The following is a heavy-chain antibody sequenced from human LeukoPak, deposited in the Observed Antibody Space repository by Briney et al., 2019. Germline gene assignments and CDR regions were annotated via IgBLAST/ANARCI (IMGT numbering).Heavy chain of an antibody. CDR2: INHSGST. J-gene: IGHJ3*02. Sequence: SETLSLTCTVSGGSISSYYWSWIRQPPGKGLEWIGEINHSGSTNYNPSLKSRVTISVDTSKNQFSLKLSSVTAADTAVYYCASRNAFDIWGQGTMVTVSS. CDR1: GGSISSYY. CDR3: ASRNAFDI. V-gene: IGHV4-34*01.